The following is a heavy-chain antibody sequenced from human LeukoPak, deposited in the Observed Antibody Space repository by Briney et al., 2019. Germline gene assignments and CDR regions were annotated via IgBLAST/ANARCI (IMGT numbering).Heavy chain of an antibody. Sequence: GGSLRLSCAASGFTFSSYAMSWVRQAPGKGLEWVSAISGSGGSTYSADSVKGRFTISRDNSKNTLYLQMNSLKTEDTAVYYCTTNIMGVVIRNYWGQGTLVTVSS. D-gene: IGHD3-3*01. V-gene: IGHV3-23*01. CDR1: GFTFSSYA. CDR2: ISGSGGST. J-gene: IGHJ4*02. CDR3: TTNIMGVVIRNY.